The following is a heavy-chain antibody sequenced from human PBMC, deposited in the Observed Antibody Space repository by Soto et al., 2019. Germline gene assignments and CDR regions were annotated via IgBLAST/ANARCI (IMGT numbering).Heavy chain of an antibody. Sequence: EVQLVQSGAEVKKPGESLRISCKGSGYSFTSYWISWVRQMPGKGLEWMGRIDPSDSYTNYSPSFQGHVTISADKSISTAYLQWSSLKASDTAMYYCARQSSGTPPDYYYYGMDVWGQGTTVTVSS. CDR1: GYSFTSYW. CDR3: ARQSSGTPPDYYYYGMDV. V-gene: IGHV5-10-1*03. CDR2: IDPSDSYT. J-gene: IGHJ6*02. D-gene: IGHD6-25*01.